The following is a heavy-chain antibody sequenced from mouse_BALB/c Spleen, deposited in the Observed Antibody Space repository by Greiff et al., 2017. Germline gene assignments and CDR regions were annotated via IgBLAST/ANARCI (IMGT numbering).Heavy chain of an antibody. CDR1: GYAFTSYN. J-gene: IGHJ3*01. D-gene: IGHD2-4*01. CDR3: ARRSTMITTGFAY. Sequence: VHVKQSGPELVKPGASVKVSCKASGYAFTSYNMYWVKQSHGKSLEWIGYIDPYNGGTSYNQKFKGKATLTVDKSSSTAYMHLNSLTSEDSAVYYCARRSTMITTGFAYWGQGTLVTVSA. CDR2: IDPYNGGT. V-gene: IGHV1S135*01.